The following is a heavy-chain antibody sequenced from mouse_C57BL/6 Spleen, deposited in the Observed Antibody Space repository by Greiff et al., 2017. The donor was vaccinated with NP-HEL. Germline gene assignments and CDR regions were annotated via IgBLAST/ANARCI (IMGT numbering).Heavy chain of an antibody. CDR3: ARQSGKASMDY. D-gene: IGHD1-3*01. Sequence: EVHLVESGGDLVKPGGSLKLSCAASGFTFSSYGMSWVRQTPDKRLEWVATISSGGSYTYYPDSVKGRFTISRDNAKNTLYLQMSSLKSEDTAMYYCARQSGKASMDYWGQGTSVTVSS. J-gene: IGHJ4*01. V-gene: IGHV5-6*01. CDR2: ISSGGSYT. CDR1: GFTFSSYG.